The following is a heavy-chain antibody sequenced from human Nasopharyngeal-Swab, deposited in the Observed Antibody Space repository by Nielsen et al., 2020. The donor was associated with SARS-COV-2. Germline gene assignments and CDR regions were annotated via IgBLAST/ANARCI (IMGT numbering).Heavy chain of an antibody. CDR3: ARANTLIELSVYHFDY. CDR2: IYYSGST. CDR1: GGSISSGDYY. Sequence: SETLSLTCTVSGGSISSGDYYWSWIRQPPGKGLEWIGYIYYSGSTYYNPSLKSRVTISVDTTKNQFSLKLGSVAAADTAVYYCARANTLIELSVYHFDYWGQGTLVTVSS. J-gene: IGHJ4*02. D-gene: IGHD3-22*01. V-gene: IGHV4-30-4*01.